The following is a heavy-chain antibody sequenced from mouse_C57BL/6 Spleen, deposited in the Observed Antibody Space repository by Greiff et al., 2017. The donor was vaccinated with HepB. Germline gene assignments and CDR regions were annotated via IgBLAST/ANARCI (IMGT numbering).Heavy chain of an antibody. Sequence: EVQLQQSVAELVRPGASVKLSCTASGFNIKNTYMHWVKQRPDQGLEWIGRIDPANGNTKYAPKFQVKATITADTSSNPAYLQLSSLTSEDTAIYYGARAGDYDAWFAYWGQGTLVTVSA. V-gene: IGHV14-3*01. D-gene: IGHD2-4*01. CDR1: GFNIKNTY. CDR2: IDPANGNT. J-gene: IGHJ3*01. CDR3: ARAGDYDAWFAY.